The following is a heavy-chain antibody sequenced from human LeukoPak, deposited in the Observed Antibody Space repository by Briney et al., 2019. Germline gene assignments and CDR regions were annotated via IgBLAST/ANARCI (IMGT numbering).Heavy chain of an antibody. CDR1: GFTFYDCG. CDR2: INWNGGST. V-gene: IGHV3-20*04. Sequence: PGGSLRLSCAASGFTFYDCGMSWVRQAPGKGLEWVSGINWNGGSTGYADSVKGRFTISRDNAKNSLYLQMNSLRAEDTALYCCARGGTRGYIERGGFDYWGQGTLVTVSS. J-gene: IGHJ4*02. CDR3: ARGGTRGYIERGGFDY. D-gene: IGHD5-12*01.